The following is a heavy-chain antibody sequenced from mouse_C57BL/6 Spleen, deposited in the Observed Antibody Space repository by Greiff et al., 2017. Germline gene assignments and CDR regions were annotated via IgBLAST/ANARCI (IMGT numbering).Heavy chain of an antibody. D-gene: IGHD1-1*01. CDR1: GYTFTSYW. V-gene: IGHV1-53*01. CDR3: ARSGYYGSSSAWFAY. CDR2: INPSNGGT. J-gene: IGHJ3*01. Sequence: QVQLQQPGTELVKPGASVKLSCKASGYTFTSYWMHWVKQRPGQGLEWIGNINPSNGGTNYNEKFKSKATLPVDKSSSTAYMQLSGLTSEDSAVYYCARSGYYGSSSAWFAYWGQGTLVTVSA.